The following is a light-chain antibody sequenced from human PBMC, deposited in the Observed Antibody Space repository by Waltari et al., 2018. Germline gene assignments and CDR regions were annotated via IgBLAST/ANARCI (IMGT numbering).Light chain of an antibody. CDR3: MGALQTVT. J-gene: IGKJ5*01. CDR1: QSLLHSNGYNY. CDR2: LGS. V-gene: IGKV2-28*01. Sequence: EIVMTQSPLSLSVTPGEPASISCRSSQSLLHSNGYNYLDWYVQKQGQSPQVLIYLGSDRASGVPDRFSSSGSGTDFTLKISRVEAEDVGIYYCMGALQTVTFGPGTRLDIK.